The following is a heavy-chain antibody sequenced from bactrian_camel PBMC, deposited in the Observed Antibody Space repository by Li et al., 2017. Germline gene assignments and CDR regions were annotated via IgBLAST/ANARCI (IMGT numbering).Heavy chain of an antibody. D-gene: IGHD6*01. J-gene: IGHJ4*01. CDR2: IRRDGDE. Sequence: HVQLVESGGGSVQAGGSLRLSCTHSGYISSRHCMGWFRQAPGKAREGIAGIRRDGDENYAGSVKGRFTISRDNAENTLYLQLNDLTSEDTAMYFCAKGEGAMVAGGDPERHVRGQGTQVTVS. CDR1: GYISSRHC. V-gene: IGHV3S53*01.